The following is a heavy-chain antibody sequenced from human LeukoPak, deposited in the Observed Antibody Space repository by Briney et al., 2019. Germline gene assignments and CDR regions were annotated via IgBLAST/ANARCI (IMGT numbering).Heavy chain of an antibody. CDR2: INPNSGGT. V-gene: IGHV1-2*02. CDR1: GYTFTGYY. CDR3: ARSPGLDTAVVNRP. D-gene: IGHD5-18*01. Sequence: GASVKVSCKTSGYTFTGYYIHWVRQAPGQGLEWMGWINPNSGGTNYAQNFQGRVTMTRDTSINTAYMELGRLRSDDTAVCYCARSPGLDTAVVNRPWGQGTLITVSS. J-gene: IGHJ5*02.